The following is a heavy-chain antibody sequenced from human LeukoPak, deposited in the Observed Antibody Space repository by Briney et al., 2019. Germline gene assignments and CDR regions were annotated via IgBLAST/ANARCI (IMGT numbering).Heavy chain of an antibody. Sequence: GGSLRLSCAASGFTFSSYGMHWVRQAPGKGLEWVAVISYDGSNKYYADSVKGRFTISRDNSKNTLYLQMNSLTAEDMAVYYCAKENTAMATDYWGQGTLVTVSS. D-gene: IGHD5-18*01. V-gene: IGHV3-30*18. CDR3: AKENTAMATDY. J-gene: IGHJ4*02. CDR1: GFTFSSYG. CDR2: ISYDGSNK.